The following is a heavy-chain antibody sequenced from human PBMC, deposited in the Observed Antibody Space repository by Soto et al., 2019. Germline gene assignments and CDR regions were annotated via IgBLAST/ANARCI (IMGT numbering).Heavy chain of an antibody. CDR2: ISAYNGNT. CDR3: ARDQGYYGSGSHQGY. Sequence: QVQLVQSGAEVKKPGASVKVSCKASGYTFTSYGISWVRQAPGQGPEWMGWISAYNGNTNYAQKLQGRVTMTTDTSTRTAYMELRGLISDDTAVYYCARDQGYYGSGSHQGYWGQGTLVTVSS. J-gene: IGHJ4*02. CDR1: GYTFTSYG. V-gene: IGHV1-18*01. D-gene: IGHD3-10*01.